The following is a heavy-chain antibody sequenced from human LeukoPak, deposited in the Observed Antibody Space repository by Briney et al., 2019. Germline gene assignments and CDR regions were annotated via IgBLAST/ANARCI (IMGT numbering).Heavy chain of an antibody. J-gene: IGHJ3*02. Sequence: ASVKVSCKASGYTFTSYYMHWVRQAPGQGLEWMGIINPSGGSTSYAQKFQGRVTMTRDTSTSTVYMELSSLRSEDTAVYYCAGDYYYDSSRVHAFDIWGQGTMVTVSS. D-gene: IGHD3-22*01. CDR3: AGDYYYDSSRVHAFDI. V-gene: IGHV1-46*01. CDR1: GYTFTSYY. CDR2: INPSGGST.